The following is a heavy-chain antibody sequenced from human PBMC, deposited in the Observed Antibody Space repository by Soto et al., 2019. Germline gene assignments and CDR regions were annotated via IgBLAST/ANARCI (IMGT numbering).Heavy chain of an antibody. CDR1: GFTFSSYA. Sequence: EIQLLESGGGLVQPGGSLRLSCATSGFTFSSYAMNWVRQAPEKGLEWVSGISGGGDATYYADSVKGRFTISRDNSKNTLYLQMNSLRADDTAVXYCXXGAGSDSGRYWGQGTLVTVSS. CDR3: XXGAGSDSGRY. D-gene: IGHD3-10*01. CDR2: ISGGGDAT. J-gene: IGHJ4*02. V-gene: IGHV3-23*01.